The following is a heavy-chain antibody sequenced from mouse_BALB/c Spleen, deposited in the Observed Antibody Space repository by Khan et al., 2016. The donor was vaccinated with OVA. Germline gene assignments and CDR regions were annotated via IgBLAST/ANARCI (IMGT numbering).Heavy chain of an antibody. D-gene: IGHD2-1*01. CDR3: ACELQGFAY. CDR2: ISYSGNT. J-gene: IGHJ3*01. CDR1: GDSITSGY. Sequence: VQLKQSGPSLVKPSQTLSLTCSVTGDSITSGYWNWIRKFPGNKLEYMGYISYSGNTYYNPSLKSRISITRDTSKNQYYLQLKSVTTEDTATFYCACELQGFAYWGQGTLVTVSA. V-gene: IGHV3-8*02.